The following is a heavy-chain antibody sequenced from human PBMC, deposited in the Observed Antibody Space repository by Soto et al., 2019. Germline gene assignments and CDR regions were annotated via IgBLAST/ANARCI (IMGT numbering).Heavy chain of an antibody. J-gene: IGHJ6*02. V-gene: IGHV4-59*01. D-gene: IGHD3-3*01. CDR3: ARGEWFLRGYGMDV. Sequence: QVQLQESGPGLVKASETLSLTCTVSGDSISTDYWSWIRQPPGKRLEYIGFIYNGGSPNYSPSLDRRVTISPDTAKNQFALGLSSVTAADTAVYYCARGEWFLRGYGMDVWGRGTTVTVS. CDR1: GDSISTDY. CDR2: IYNGGSP.